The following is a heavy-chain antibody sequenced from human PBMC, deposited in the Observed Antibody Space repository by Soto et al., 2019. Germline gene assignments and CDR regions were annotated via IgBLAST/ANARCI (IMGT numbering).Heavy chain of an antibody. CDR2: ISGSGGST. V-gene: IGHV3-23*01. D-gene: IGHD3-22*01. CDR1: GFTFSSYA. J-gene: IGHJ6*02. Sequence: GGSLRLSCAASGFTFSSYAMSWIRQAPGKGLEWVSAISGSGGSTNHTDSVKGRFSISRDNSKNTLYLQMNSLRAEDTAVYYCAKPHRAYYDSGGRDYCYTMDVWGQGTTVTVSS. CDR3: AKPHRAYYDSGGRDYCYTMDV.